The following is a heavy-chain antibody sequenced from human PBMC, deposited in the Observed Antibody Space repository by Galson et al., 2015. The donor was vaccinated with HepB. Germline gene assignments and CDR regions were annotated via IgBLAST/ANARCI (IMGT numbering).Heavy chain of an antibody. CDR1: GFTFSSYA. CDR3: AKGYSYGSPYGMDV. J-gene: IGHJ6*02. D-gene: IGHD5-18*01. Sequence: SLRLSCAASGFTFSSYAMSWVRQAPGKGLEWASAISGSGGSTYYADSVKGRFTISRDNSKNTLYPQTNSLRAEDTAVYYCAKGYSYGSPYGMDVWGQGTTVTVSS. CDR2: ISGSGGST. V-gene: IGHV3-23*01.